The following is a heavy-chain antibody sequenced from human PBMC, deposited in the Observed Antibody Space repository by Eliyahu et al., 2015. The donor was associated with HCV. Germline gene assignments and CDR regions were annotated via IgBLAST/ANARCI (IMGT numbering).Heavy chain of an antibody. D-gene: IGHD1-20*01. CDR3: AKDGGQYNWKSGQDYYGMDV. V-gene: IGHV3-30*04. CDR1: GFXFNXYA. J-gene: IGHJ6*02. Sequence: QVHLVESGGGVVQPGRSLRLSCAASGFXFNXYAIHWVRQTPGKGLIWVAVISHDGTNKYYADSVKGRFTIFRDNSKNTVYLQMNSLTGEDTAVYYCAKDGGQYNWKSGQDYYGMDVWGQGTTVTVSS. CDR2: ISHDGTNK.